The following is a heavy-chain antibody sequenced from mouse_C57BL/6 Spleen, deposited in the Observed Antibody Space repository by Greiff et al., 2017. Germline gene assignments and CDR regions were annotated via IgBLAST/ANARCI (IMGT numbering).Heavy chain of an antibody. CDR2: ISSGSSTI. D-gene: IGHD4-1*01. CDR1: GFTFSDYG. CDR3: ARYGTRCYFVV. V-gene: IGHV5-17*01. Sequence: EVQLQESGGGLVKPGGSLKLSCAASGFTFSDYGMHWVRQAPEKGLEWVAYISSGSSTIYYADTVKGRFTISRDNAKNTLFLQMTSLRSEDTAMYYGARYGTRCYFVVWAQGPRSPSPQ. J-gene: IGHJ1*03.